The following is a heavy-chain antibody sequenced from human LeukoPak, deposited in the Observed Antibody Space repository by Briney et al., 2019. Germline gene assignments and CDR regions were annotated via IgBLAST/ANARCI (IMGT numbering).Heavy chain of an antibody. V-gene: IGHV4-59*01. J-gene: IGHJ5*02. CDR1: GGSINSYY. D-gene: IGHD3-3*01. CDR2: IYYSGST. CDR3: ARHDFWSGYGYNWFDP. Sequence: PSETLSLTCTVAGGSINSYYWSWIRQPPGKGLEWIGYIYYSGSTNYNPSLKSRVTISVDTSKNQFSLKLSSVTAADTAVYYCARHDFWSGYGYNWFDPWGQGTLVTVSS.